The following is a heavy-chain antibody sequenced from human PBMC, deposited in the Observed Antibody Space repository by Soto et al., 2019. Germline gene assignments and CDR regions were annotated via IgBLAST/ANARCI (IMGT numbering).Heavy chain of an antibody. CDR3: ARGQEVGAHFFDS. CDR1: GVTFSKFD. J-gene: IGHJ4*02. D-gene: IGHD2-15*01. V-gene: IGHV3-13*04. Sequence: GGSLRLSCYDSGVTFSKFDMHWVRQPTGKGLEWVSTIGISGDTYYAVSVKGRFTISRDNAKNSLSLQMNSLRAGDTALYFCARGQEVGAHFFDSWGQGTQVTVSS. CDR2: IGISGDT.